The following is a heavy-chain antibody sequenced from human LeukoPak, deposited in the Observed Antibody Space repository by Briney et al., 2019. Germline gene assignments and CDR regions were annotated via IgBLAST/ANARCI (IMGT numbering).Heavy chain of an antibody. CDR3: AREYFGEKYCGMDV. D-gene: IGHD3-10*01. CDR1: GFTFSSYG. CDR2: IWYDGSNK. V-gene: IGHV3-33*01. J-gene: IGHJ6*04. Sequence: GGSLRLSCAASGFTFSSYGMHWVRQAPGKGLEWVAVIWYDGSNKYYADSVKGRFTISRDNSKNTLYLQMNSLRAEDTAVYYCAREYFGEKYCGMDVWGKGTTVTVSS.